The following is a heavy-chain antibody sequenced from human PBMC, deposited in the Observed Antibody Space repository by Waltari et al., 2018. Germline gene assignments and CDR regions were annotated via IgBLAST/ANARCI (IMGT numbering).Heavy chain of an antibody. CDR1: GFTFSSYA. Sequence: EVQLLESGGGLVQPGGSLRLSCAASGFTFSSYAMSWVRQAPGKGLDWVSAISCSCGSTYYADSVKGRFTISRDNSKNTLYLQMNSLRAEDTAVYYCAKAPPYGLELDYWGQGTLVTVSS. CDR2: ISCSCGST. CDR3: AKAPPYGLELDY. J-gene: IGHJ4*02. V-gene: IGHV3-23*01. D-gene: IGHD1-1*01.